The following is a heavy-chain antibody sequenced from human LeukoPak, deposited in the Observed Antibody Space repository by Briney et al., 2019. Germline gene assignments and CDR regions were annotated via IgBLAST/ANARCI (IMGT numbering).Heavy chain of an antibody. D-gene: IGHD6-19*01. CDR1: GFTFSSDA. CDR3: ARITVGGTEDAFDI. J-gene: IGHJ3*02. V-gene: IGHV3-23*01. Sequence: GGSLRLSCAASGFTFSSDAMSWVRQAPGKGLEWVSAISGSGGSTYYADSVKGRFTISRDNSKNTLYLQMNSLRAEDTAVYYCARITVGGTEDAFDIWGQGTMVTVSA. CDR2: ISGSGGST.